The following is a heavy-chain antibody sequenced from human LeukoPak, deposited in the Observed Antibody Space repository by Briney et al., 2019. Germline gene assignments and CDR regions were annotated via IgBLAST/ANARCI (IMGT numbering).Heavy chain of an antibody. V-gene: IGHV1-18*01. CDR3: ARGPSITIFGVVNDY. D-gene: IGHD3-3*01. CDR2: ISGYNGNT. Sequence: GASVKVSCKASGYTFTSYGISWVRQVPGQGLEWMGWISGYNGNTNYAQKVKGRVTMTIDKSTSTAYMELRSLRSDDTAVYYCARGPSITIFGVVNDYWGQGTLVTVSS. J-gene: IGHJ4*02. CDR1: GYTFTSYG.